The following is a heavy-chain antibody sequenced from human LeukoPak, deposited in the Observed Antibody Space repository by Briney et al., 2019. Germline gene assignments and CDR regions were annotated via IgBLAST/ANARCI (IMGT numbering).Heavy chain of an antibody. CDR1: GGSISGYY. CDR2: IYYSGST. D-gene: IGHD3-22*01. V-gene: IGHV4-59*01. J-gene: IGHJ3*02. Sequence: SETLSLTCTVSGGSISGYYWNWIRQPPGKGLEWIGYIYYSGSTNSNPSLKSRVTILADTSKNQLSLRVSSVTAADTAVYYCARDRGGSYYDSSGSVTNIWGQGTMVTVSS. CDR3: ARDRGGSYYDSSGSVTNI.